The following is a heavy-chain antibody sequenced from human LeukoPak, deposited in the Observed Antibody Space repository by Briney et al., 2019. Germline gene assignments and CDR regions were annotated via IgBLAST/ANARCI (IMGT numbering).Heavy chain of an antibody. D-gene: IGHD2-15*01. CDR3: ARDVVVVVAATGPPWFDP. J-gene: IGHJ5*02. CDR2: ISAYNGNT. CDR1: GYTFTSYG. V-gene: IGHV1-18*01. Sequence: VASVKVSCKASGYTFTSYGISWVRQAPGQGLEWMGWISAYNGNTNYAQKLQGRVTMTTDTSTSTAYMELRSLRSDDTAVYYCARDVVVVVAATGPPWFDPWGQGTLVTVSS.